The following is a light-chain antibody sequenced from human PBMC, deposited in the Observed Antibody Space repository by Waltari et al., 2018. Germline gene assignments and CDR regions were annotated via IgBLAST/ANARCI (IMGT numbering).Light chain of an antibody. V-gene: IGLV1-51*02. CDR3: GTWDSSLSGAV. CDR2: EDT. Sequence: QSVLTQPPSVSAAPGQRVTISCSGGSSNIGNNYVSWYRQFPGTAPKLLMYEDTEGPSGIPGRFSGSKSGTSATLDITGLQAGDEADYYCGTWDSSLSGAVFGGGTHLTVL. CDR1: SSNIGNNY. J-gene: IGLJ7*01.